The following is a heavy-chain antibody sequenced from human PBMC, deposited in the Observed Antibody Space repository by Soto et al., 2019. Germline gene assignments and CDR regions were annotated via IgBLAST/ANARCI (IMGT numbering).Heavy chain of an antibody. CDR3: ARGVGSGSYYNQYNWFDP. D-gene: IGHD3-10*01. CDR2: ISAYNGNT. CDR1: GYTFTNYG. Sequence: ASVKVSCKASGYTFTNYGISWVRQAPGQGLEWMGWISAYNGNTKYAQKLQGRVTMTTDTSTGTAYMELRSLRSDDTAVYYCARGVGSGSYYNQYNWFDPWGQGTLVTVSS. V-gene: IGHV1-18*01. J-gene: IGHJ5*02.